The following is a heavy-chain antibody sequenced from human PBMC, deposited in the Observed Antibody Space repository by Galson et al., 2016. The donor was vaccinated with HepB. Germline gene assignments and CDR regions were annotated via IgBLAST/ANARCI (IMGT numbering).Heavy chain of an antibody. CDR1: GFTFDDYA. V-gene: IGHV3-9*01. CDR2: INWNSGTV. CDR3: ARDPYQWLSKYYFDY. Sequence: SLRLSCAASGFTFDDYATHWVRHSPGKGLEWVAGINWNSGTVFYADSVKGRFTISRDSNRNSIYLQMDNLSVEDTAFYFCARDPYQWLSKYYFDYWGQGALVTVSS. D-gene: IGHD6-19*01. J-gene: IGHJ4*02.